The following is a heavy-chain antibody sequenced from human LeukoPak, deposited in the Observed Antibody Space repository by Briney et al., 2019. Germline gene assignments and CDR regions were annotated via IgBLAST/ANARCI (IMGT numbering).Heavy chain of an antibody. Sequence: GGSLRLSCAASGFTFSSYAMSWVRQAPGKGLEWVSYISGSGSTIYYADSVKGRFTISRDNAKNSLYLQMNSLRAEDTAVYYCARGGYNYGYAFDIWGQGTMVTASS. D-gene: IGHD5-24*01. J-gene: IGHJ3*02. CDR3: ARGGYNYGYAFDI. CDR1: GFTFSSYA. CDR2: ISGSGSTI. V-gene: IGHV3-48*03.